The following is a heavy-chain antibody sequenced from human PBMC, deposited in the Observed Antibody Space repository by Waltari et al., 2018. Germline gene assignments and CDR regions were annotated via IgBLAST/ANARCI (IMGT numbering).Heavy chain of an antibody. CDR2: IYQSAST. CDR3: ARVADSGIAAAAIDY. V-gene: IGHV4-38-2*01. Sequence: QVQLQESGPGLVKPSETLSLTCAVSGYSISSGYYWGWIRQPPGKGLEWIGSIYQSASTNYNPSLRSRVTISVDTSKNQFALKLGSVTAADTAVYYCARVADSGIAAAAIDYWGQGTLVTVSS. J-gene: IGHJ4*02. D-gene: IGHD6-13*01. CDR1: GYSISSGYY.